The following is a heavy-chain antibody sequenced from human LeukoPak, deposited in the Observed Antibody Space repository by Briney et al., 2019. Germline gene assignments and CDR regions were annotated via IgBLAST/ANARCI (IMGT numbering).Heavy chain of an antibody. J-gene: IGHJ4*02. CDR3: ASPSVSDYGDYAFDY. V-gene: IGHV1-2*02. D-gene: IGHD4-17*01. CDR2: ISPNSGGT. CDR1: GYTFTGYY. Sequence: ASVKVSCKASGYTFTGYYMHWVRQAPGQGLEWMGWISPNSGGTNYAQKFQGRVTMTRDTSISTAYMELSRLRSDDTAVYYCASPSVSDYGDYAFDYWGQGTLVTVYS.